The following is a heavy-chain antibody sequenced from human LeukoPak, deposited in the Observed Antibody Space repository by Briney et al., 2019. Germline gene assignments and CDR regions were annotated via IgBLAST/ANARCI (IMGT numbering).Heavy chain of an antibody. CDR1: GFTFSNFA. J-gene: IGHJ3*02. CDR3: AKDQSVGGTPGAPFDI. Sequence: GSLRLSCAAAGFTFSNFAMSWVRQPPGKGLEWVSVVSGSGGSTYYADSVKGRFTISRDNSKNTLNLQMNSLRAEDTAVYYCAKDQSVGGTPGAPFDIWGQGTMVTVSS. D-gene: IGHD1-26*01. V-gene: IGHV3-23*01. CDR2: VSGSGGST.